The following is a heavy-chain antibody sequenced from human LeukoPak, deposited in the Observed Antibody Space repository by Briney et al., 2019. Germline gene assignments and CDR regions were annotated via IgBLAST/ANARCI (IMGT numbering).Heavy chain of an antibody. CDR3: AKDAQRGFDYSNSLEY. V-gene: IGHV3-33*06. D-gene: IGHD4-11*01. J-gene: IGHJ4*02. CDR2: IWSDATEK. CDR1: GFTYSHYG. Sequence: GGSLRLSCAASGFTYSHYGMHWVRQDPGKGLEWVAVIWSDATEKYYGDAVKGRFTISRDNSRNTLYLQMNSLRVEDTAVYYCAKDAQRGFDYSNSLEYWGQGTLVTLSS.